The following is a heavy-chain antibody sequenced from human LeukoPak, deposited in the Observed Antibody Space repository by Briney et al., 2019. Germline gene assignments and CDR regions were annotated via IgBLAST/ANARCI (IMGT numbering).Heavy chain of an antibody. Sequence: SETLSLTCSVSGGSIGSYYWSWIRQPAGKGLEWIGRIYSSGITNYNPSLKSRVTMSVDTSKNQFSLKLNSVTAADTAFYYCARVRSGSYYFDYWGQGTLVTVYS. CDR3: ARVRSGSYYFDY. V-gene: IGHV4-4*07. D-gene: IGHD1-26*01. CDR2: IYSSGIT. J-gene: IGHJ4*02. CDR1: GGSIGSYY.